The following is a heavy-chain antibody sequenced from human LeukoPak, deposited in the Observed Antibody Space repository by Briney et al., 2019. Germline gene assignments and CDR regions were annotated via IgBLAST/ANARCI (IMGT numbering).Heavy chain of an antibody. J-gene: IGHJ4*02. CDR2: INPNSGGT. D-gene: IGHD5-12*01. Sequence: ASVKLSCRASGYTFTGYYMHWVRQAPGQGLEWMGWINPNSGGTNYAEKFQGSVTMTRDTSISTAYMELSRLRSDDTAVYYCARTRDIVATIPYFDYWGQGTLVTVSS. V-gene: IGHV1-2*02. CDR1: GYTFTGYY. CDR3: ARTRDIVATIPYFDY.